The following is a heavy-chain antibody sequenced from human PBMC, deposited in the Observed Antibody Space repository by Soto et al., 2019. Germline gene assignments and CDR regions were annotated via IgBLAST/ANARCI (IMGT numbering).Heavy chain of an antibody. D-gene: IGHD2-15*01. V-gene: IGHV3-49*03. CDR1: GFTFGDYA. CDR3: TTLWDIVVVVAAPDV. CDR2: IRSKAYGGTT. J-gene: IGHJ6*04. Sequence: GGSLRLSCTASGFTFGDYAMSWFRQAPGKGLEWVGFIRSKAYGGTTEYAASVKGRFTISRDDSKSIAYLQMNSLKTEDTAVYYCTTLWDIVVVVAAPDVWGKGTTVTVSS.